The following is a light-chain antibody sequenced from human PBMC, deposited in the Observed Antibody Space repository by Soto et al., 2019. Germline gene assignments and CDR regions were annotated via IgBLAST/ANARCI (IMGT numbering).Light chain of an antibody. CDR3: QQRSNWPPT. V-gene: IGKV3-11*01. CDR1: QSVSSY. CDR2: DAS. J-gene: IGKJ1*01. Sequence: EIVLTQSPATLSLSPGEGATLSCRASQSVSSYLAWYQQKPGQAPRLLIYDASNRATGIPARFSGSGSGTDFTLTISSLEPEDFAVYYCQQRSNWPPTFGQGTKV.